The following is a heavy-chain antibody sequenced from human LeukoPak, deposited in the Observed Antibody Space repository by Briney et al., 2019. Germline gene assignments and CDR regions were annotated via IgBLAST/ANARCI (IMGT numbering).Heavy chain of an antibody. CDR1: EFAFSTYN. D-gene: IGHD4-23*01. CDR2: ISTGSSTT. J-gene: IGHJ4*02. CDR3: ARVAAGYSVNYFDY. V-gene: IGHV3-48*02. Sequence: PGGSLRLSCAASEFAFSTYNMNWVRQAPGKGPEWVSYISTGSSTTYYADSVKGRFTISRDNVKNSLCLQMNSLRDEDTAVYYCARVAAGYSVNYFDYWGQGTLVTVSS.